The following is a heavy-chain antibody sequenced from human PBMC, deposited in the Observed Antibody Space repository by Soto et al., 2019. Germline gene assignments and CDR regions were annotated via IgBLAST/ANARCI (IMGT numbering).Heavy chain of an antibody. CDR2: TYYRSKWYN. CDR3: ARAWHIVVATAIDAFDI. CDR1: GDSVSSNSAA. D-gene: IGHD2-21*02. J-gene: IGHJ3*02. Sequence: KQSQTLSLTCAISGDSVSSNSAAWNWIRQSPSRGLEWLGRTYYRSKWYNDYAVSVKSRITINPDTSKNQFSLQLNSVTPEDTAVYYCARAWHIVVATAIDAFDIWGQGTMVTVSS. V-gene: IGHV6-1*01.